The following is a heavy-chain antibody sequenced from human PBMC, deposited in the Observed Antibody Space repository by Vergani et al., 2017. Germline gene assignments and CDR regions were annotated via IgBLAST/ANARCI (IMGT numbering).Heavy chain of an antibody. Sequence: EVQLVESGVGLVQPGGSLRLSCVASGFTFRPYTMNWVRQGPGKGLEWLSYISSSSAAINYADSVKGRFTISRDNAKNSLYLQMNSLRAEDTAVYYCAKEGDDSNYGLDDWGQGTLVTVSS. D-gene: IGHD4-11*01. CDR3: AKEGDDSNYGLDD. CDR1: GFTFRPYT. V-gene: IGHV3-48*01. J-gene: IGHJ4*02. CDR2: ISSSSAAI.